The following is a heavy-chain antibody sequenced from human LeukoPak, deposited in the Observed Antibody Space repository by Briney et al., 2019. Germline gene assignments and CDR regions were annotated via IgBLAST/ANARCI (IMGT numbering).Heavy chain of an antibody. D-gene: IGHD2-2*01. V-gene: IGHV3-21*01. CDR2: ISSSSSYI. J-gene: IGHJ6*04. CDR3: ARDIVVEDV. Sequence: PGGSLRLSCAASGLTLSSYSMKGVRQAPGKGVEWVSYISSSSSYIYYAVSVNGRFTISRDNAKISLYLQMNSLRAEDTAVYYCARDIVVEDVWGKGTTVTVSS. CDR1: GLTLSSYS.